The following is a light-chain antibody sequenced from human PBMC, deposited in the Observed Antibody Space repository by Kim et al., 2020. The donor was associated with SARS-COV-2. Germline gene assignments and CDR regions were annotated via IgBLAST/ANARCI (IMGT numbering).Light chain of an antibody. CDR3: QQRL. V-gene: IGKV3-11*01. CDR1: QSVSSY. Sequence: EIVLTQSPATLSLSPGERATLSCRASQSVSSYLAWYQQKPGQAPRLLIYDASNRATGIPARFSGSGSGTDFTLTISSLEPEDFAVYYCQQRLFGQGTKVDIK. CDR2: DAS. J-gene: IGKJ1*01.